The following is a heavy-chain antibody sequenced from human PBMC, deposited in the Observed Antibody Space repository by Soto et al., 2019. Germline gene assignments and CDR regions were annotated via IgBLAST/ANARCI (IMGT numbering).Heavy chain of an antibody. D-gene: IGHD3-16*01. Sequence: PGGSLRLSCAASGFTFSSYSMNWVRQAPGKGLEWVSYISSSSTTIYYADSVKGRFTFSRDNAKNPLYLQMNSLRDEDTAVYYCAREMGANPASYYYYGMDVWGQGTTVTVSS. V-gene: IGHV3-48*02. J-gene: IGHJ6*02. CDR2: ISSSSTTI. CDR1: GFTFSSYS. CDR3: AREMGANPASYYYYGMDV.